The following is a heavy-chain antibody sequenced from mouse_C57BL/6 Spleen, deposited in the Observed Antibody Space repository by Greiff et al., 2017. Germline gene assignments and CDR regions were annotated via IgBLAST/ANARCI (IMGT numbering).Heavy chain of an antibody. Sequence: VQLKESGAELVRPGASVKLSCTASGFNIKDDYMHWVKQRPEQGLEWIGWIDPENGDTEYASKFQGKATITADTSSNTAYLQLSSLTSEDTAVYYCTTATTAYAMDYWGQGTSVTVSS. CDR3: TTATTAYAMDY. V-gene: IGHV14-4*01. J-gene: IGHJ4*01. CDR1: GFNIKDDY. D-gene: IGHD1-2*01. CDR2: IDPENGDT.